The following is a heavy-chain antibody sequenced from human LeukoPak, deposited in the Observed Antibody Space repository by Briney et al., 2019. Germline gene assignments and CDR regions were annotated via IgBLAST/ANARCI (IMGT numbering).Heavy chain of an antibody. CDR1: GGSISSSGHY. Sequence: PWETLSLTCTVAGGSISSSGHYWGWIRQPPGKGLEWIGSIYYSGTIYYNPSLKSRVTISADTSKNQFSLKLSSVTAADTAVYYCARTTFGLVIMGYWGQGILVTVSS. J-gene: IGHJ4*02. V-gene: IGHV4-39*01. CDR2: IYYSGTI. D-gene: IGHD3/OR15-3a*01. CDR3: ARTTFGLVIMGY.